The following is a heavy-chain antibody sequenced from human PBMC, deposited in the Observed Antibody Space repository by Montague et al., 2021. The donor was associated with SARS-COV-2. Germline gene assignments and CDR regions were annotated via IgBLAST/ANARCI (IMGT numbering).Heavy chain of an antibody. CDR2: IYHGGST. J-gene: IGHJ5*02. V-gene: IGHV4-59*01. D-gene: IGHD3-10*01. CDR1: GGPITSYY. Sequence: SETLSLTCAVSGGPITSYYWNWIRQPPGKGLEYIGYIYHGGSTTYNPSLKSRVSISVDTSKNQFSLKLRSVTAADTAVYYCARGLENYGSGRHHFDPWGQGTLVTVSS. CDR3: ARGLENYGSGRHHFDP.